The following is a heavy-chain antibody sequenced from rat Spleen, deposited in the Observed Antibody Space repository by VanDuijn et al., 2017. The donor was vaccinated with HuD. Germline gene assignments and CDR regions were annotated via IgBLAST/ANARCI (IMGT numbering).Heavy chain of an antibody. J-gene: IGHJ2*01. CDR1: GFTFSDYG. CDR3: ARQGYGYGLFLDH. CDR2: ISSHSGTI. D-gene: IGHD1-7*01. Sequence: EVQLVESGGGLVQPGRSLKLSCVASGFTFSDYGMNWIRQAPGKGLEWVAYISSHSGTIYYADTVKDRFTISRDYAKNTLYLQLSSLRSEDTATYYCARQGYGYGLFLDHWGQGVMVTVSS. V-gene: IGHV5-34*01.